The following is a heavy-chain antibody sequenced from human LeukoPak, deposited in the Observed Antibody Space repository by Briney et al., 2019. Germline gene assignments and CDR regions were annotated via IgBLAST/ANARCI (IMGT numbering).Heavy chain of an antibody. J-gene: IGHJ4*02. CDR1: GYPFTDFY. CDR2: ILPDSRCT. V-gene: IGHV1-2*02. D-gene: IGHD5-12*01. CDR3: ARTSGYDFGTDVDY. Sequence: ASVKVFFKASGYPFTDFYLHWVRQAPGQGPEWIGWILPDSRCTDYEQKFQGRVTIIRDPAIRTAYMELSRLRTNETAVYYCARTSGYDFGTDVDYWGQGTLVTVSS.